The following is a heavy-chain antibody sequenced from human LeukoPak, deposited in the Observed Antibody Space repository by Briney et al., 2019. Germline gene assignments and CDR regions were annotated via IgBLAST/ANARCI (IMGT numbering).Heavy chain of an antibody. Sequence: PGGSLRLSCAASGFTFSSYAMHWVRQAPGKGLEYVSAISSNGGSTYYANSVKGRFTISRDNSKNTLYLQMNSLRAEDTAVYYCARADRSNYDSSGYWFVDSFSDYWGQGTLVTVSS. CDR3: ARADRSNYDSSGYWFVDSFSDY. D-gene: IGHD3-22*01. J-gene: IGHJ4*02. CDR1: GFTFSSYA. CDR2: ISSNGGST. V-gene: IGHV3-64*01.